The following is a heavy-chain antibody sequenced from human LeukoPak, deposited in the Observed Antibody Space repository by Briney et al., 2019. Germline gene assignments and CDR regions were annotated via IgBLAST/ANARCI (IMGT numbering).Heavy chain of an antibody. V-gene: IGHV4-4*07. Sequence: SETLSLTCTVSGGSISSYYWSWFRQPAGKGLEWIGRIYTSGSTNYNPSLKSRVTMSVDTSKNQFSLKLSSVTAADTAVYYCARDPTHDLGYCSGGSCFNWFDPWGQGTLVTVSS. J-gene: IGHJ5*02. CDR1: GGSISSYY. D-gene: IGHD2-15*01. CDR3: ARDPTHDLGYCSGGSCFNWFDP. CDR2: IYTSGST.